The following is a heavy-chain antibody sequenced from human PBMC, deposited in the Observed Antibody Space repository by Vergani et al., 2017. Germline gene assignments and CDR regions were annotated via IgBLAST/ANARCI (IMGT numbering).Heavy chain of an antibody. Sequence: EVQLLESGGDLVQPGGSLRLPCAASGFTFNHSAMNWVRQAPGKGLEWVSGISGSGGSTYYAGSVKGRFTISRDSSKNTLYLQMNSLSAGDTAVYYCAKANPRNSGYDYLYYYHAMDVWGQGTTVTVSS. CDR1: GFTFNHSA. CDR2: ISGSGGST. J-gene: IGHJ6*02. D-gene: IGHD5-12*01. CDR3: AKANPRNSGYDYLYYYHAMDV. V-gene: IGHV3-23*01.